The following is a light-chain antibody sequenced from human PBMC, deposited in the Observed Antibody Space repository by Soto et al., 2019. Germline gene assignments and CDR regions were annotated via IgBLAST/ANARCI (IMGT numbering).Light chain of an antibody. V-gene: IGKV3-11*01. CDR2: DAS. CDR1: QSVSNY. Sequence: EIVLTQSPATLSLSPGERATLSCRASQSVSNYLAWYQQKPGQAPRLLIYDASNRATGIPARFSGRGSGTDFTLTISSLEPEDFAVYFCQHRAGWPPALTFGGGTKVEIK. CDR3: QHRAGWPPALT. J-gene: IGKJ4*01.